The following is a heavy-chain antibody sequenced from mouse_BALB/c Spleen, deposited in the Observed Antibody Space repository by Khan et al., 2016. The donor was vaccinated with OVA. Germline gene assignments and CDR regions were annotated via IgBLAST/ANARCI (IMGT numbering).Heavy chain of an antibody. CDR1: GFTFSTYG. CDR3: SRLAYYYDSEGFAY. D-gene: IGHD1-1*01. CDR2: ISTGGHYT. V-gene: IGHV5-6*01. J-gene: IGHJ3*01. Sequence: EVELVESGGDLVEPGGSLKLSCAASGFTFSTYGMSWVRQTPDKRLEWVATISTGGHYTYYPDSVRGRFTISRYNAKNTLYLQMTSLKSEDTAMFYCSRLAYYYDSEGFAYWGQGTLVTVSA.